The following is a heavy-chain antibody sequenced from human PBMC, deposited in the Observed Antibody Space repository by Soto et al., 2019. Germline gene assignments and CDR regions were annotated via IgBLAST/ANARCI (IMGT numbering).Heavy chain of an antibody. CDR2: IYYSGST. J-gene: IGHJ4*02. D-gene: IGHD6-19*01. Sequence: QVQLQESGPGLVKPSETLSLTCTVSGGSISSYYWSWIRQPPGKGLEWIGYIYYSGSTNYNPSLTSRVTISVATSKTQFSLTLSSVPAADTAVYSCASLSGWSTQDYWGQGTLVTVSS. CDR1: GGSISSYY. V-gene: IGHV4-59*08. CDR3: ASLSGWSTQDY.